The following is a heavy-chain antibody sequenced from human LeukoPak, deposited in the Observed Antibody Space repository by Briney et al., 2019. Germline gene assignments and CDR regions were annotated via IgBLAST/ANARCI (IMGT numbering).Heavy chain of an antibody. J-gene: IGHJ5*02. CDR3: ARHVHLFSGWYSSAKFDP. CDR1: GGSFSGYY. Sequence: SETLSLTCAVYGGSFSGYYWSWIRQPPGKGLEWIGEINHSGSTNYNPSLKSRVTISVDTSKNQFSLKLSSVTAADTAVYYCARHVHLFSGWYSSAKFDPWGQGTLVTVSS. CDR2: INHSGST. D-gene: IGHD6-19*01. V-gene: IGHV4-34*01.